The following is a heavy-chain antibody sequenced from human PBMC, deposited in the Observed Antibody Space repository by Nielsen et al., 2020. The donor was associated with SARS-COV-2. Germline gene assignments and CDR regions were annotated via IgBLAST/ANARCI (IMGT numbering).Heavy chain of an antibody. V-gene: IGHV4-59*12. CDR3: ARAPITMIVVVNAFDI. D-gene: IGHD3-22*01. CDR1: GGSISSYY. Sequence: SETLSLTCTVSGGSISSYYWGWVRQPPGKRLEWIGYFYYSGSTYYNPSLKSRVTISVDTSKNQFSLKLSSVTAADTAVYYCARAPITMIVVVNAFDIWGQGTMVTVSS. J-gene: IGHJ3*02. CDR2: FYYSGST.